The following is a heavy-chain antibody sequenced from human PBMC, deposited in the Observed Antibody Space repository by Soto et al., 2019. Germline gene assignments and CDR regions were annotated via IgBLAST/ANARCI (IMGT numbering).Heavy chain of an antibody. CDR1: GGTFSNYA. D-gene: IGHD6-19*01. V-gene: IGHV1-69*12. Sequence: QVQLVQSGAEVKKPGSSVKVSCKVSGGTFSNYAIDWVRLAPGHGLEWMGGIVPIFGTTYYTQKFQGRATIIADDSTTTACLVMSSLRSEDTAIYYCARVEAVAGLYNYHGLDVWGQGTAVTVSS. J-gene: IGHJ6*02. CDR2: IVPIFGTT. CDR3: ARVEAVAGLYNYHGLDV.